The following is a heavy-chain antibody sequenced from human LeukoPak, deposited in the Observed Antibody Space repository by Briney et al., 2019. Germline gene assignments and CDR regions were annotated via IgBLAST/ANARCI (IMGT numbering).Heavy chain of an antibody. CDR3: ARGIAEGVDY. CDR1: GYTFSSYD. CDR2: MSPGSSYA. D-gene: IGHD6-13*01. Sequence: ASVKVSCKTSGYTFSSYDINWVRQDTGQGLEWMGWMSPGSSYAGYAQKFQGRVTMTRDTSISTAYMELSSLSSDDTAVYYCARGIAEGVDYWGQGTLVTVSS. V-gene: IGHV1-8*01. J-gene: IGHJ4*02.